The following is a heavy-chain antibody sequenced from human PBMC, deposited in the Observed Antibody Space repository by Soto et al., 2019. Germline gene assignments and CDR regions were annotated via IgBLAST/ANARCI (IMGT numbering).Heavy chain of an antibody. CDR3: TRDRSITVAGWFDP. Sequence: QVHLVESGGGVVQPGRSLRLSCAASGFTFSSSGIHWVRQAPGKGLEWVAVILYDGSYKYYADSVKGRFTISRDNSKNTLYLQMNSLRVEDTAVYYCTRDRSITVAGWFDPWGQGTLVTVSS. J-gene: IGHJ5*02. CDR1: GFTFSSSG. CDR2: ILYDGSYK. V-gene: IGHV3-33*05. D-gene: IGHD6-19*01.